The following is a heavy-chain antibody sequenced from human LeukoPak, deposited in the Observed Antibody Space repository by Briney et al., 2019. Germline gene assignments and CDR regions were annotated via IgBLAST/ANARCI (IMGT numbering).Heavy chain of an antibody. Sequence: GGSLRLSCAASGFTVSSNYMSWVRQAPGKGLEWVSVIYSGGSTYYADSVKGRFTISRDNSKNTLYLQMNSLRAEDTAVYYCARDSSGYDAFDIWGQGIMVTVSS. V-gene: IGHV3-66*02. CDR2: IYSGGST. D-gene: IGHD3-22*01. CDR3: ARDSSGYDAFDI. J-gene: IGHJ3*02. CDR1: GFTVSSNY.